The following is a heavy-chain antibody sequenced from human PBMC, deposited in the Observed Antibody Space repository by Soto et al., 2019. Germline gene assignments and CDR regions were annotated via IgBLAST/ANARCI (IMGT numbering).Heavy chain of an antibody. D-gene: IGHD3-10*01. J-gene: IGHJ4*02. CDR2: RTPISGGA. CDR3: ARNLYNTGSFDH. CDR1: GYTFTNYG. V-gene: IGHV1-8*02. Sequence: QGQLVQSGAEVKKPGASVKVSCKASGYTFTNYGINRVRQATGQGLEWVGWRTPISGGAGYAQNFQGRFTMTRDTPRSTAYLELSSLTSEDTAVYYCARNLYNTGSFDHWGQGTLVTVSS.